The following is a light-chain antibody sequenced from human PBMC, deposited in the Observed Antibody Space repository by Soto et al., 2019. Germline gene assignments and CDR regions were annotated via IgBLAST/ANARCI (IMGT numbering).Light chain of an antibody. CDR1: QSVSGN. CDR3: QQYNNWLIT. J-gene: IGKJ5*01. V-gene: IGKV3-15*01. Sequence: EIVMTQSAASLSVSPGERATLSYRASQSVSGNLAWYQQKPGQAPRLLIYGASTRATGIPARFSGSGSGTEFTLTISSLQSEDFAVYYCQQYNNWLITFGQGTRLEIK. CDR2: GAS.